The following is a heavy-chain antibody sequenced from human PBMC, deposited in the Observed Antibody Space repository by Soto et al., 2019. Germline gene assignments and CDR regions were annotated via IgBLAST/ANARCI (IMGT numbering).Heavy chain of an antibody. CDR3: ARVVRGWHPHFDS. J-gene: IGHJ4*02. CDR2: INHSGSG. D-gene: IGHD2-21*01. V-gene: IGHV4-34*01. Sequence: KTSETLSLTCAAYGGPFNGYYWSWIRQPPGKGLEWIGEINHSGSGNYNPSLKSRVTISLDTSKNQFSLKLDSVTAADTAVYHCARVVRGWHPHFDSWGQGTLVTVSS. CDR1: GGPFNGYY.